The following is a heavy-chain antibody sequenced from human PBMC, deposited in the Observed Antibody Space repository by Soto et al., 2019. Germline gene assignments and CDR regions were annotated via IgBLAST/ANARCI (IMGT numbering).Heavy chain of an antibody. D-gene: IGHD4-4*01. CDR3: AKENDYSIIESTWFDA. Sequence: EVILLESGGHLVAPGESLRLSCVASGFSFSSSALTWVRQAPGKGLEWVADISGQGGTTYYADSAKGRFIISRDNSKNTLSLQMTSLRVEDTAVYYCAKENDYSIIESTWFDAWGPGTLVTVSS. CDR1: GFSFSSSA. V-gene: IGHV3-23*01. J-gene: IGHJ5*02. CDR2: ISGQGGTT.